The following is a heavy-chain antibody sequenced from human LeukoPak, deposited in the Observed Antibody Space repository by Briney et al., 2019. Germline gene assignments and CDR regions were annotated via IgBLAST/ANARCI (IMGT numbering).Heavy chain of an antibody. Sequence: GESLKISCQVSGYIFVNYWIGWVRQMPGKGLESMGIIYPADSDTTCSPSFQGQVTISADKSISTVYLQWSSLKASDTAMYYCARQSRDGSKTRGYYFDYWGQGTLVTVSS. D-gene: IGHD3-10*01. CDR1: GYIFVNYW. CDR3: ARQSRDGSKTRGYYFDY. CDR2: IYPADSDT. J-gene: IGHJ4*02. V-gene: IGHV5-51*01.